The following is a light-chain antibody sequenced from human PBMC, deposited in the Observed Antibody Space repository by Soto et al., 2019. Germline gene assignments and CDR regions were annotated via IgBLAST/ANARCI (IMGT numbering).Light chain of an antibody. CDR1: QSITYW. CDR2: DVF. J-gene: IGKJ2*01. V-gene: IGKV1-5*01. Sequence: GDRVTITCRASQSITYWLAWYQQKPGRAPKLLIYDVFNLQSGVPSRFSGSGSGTEFTLTISSLQPDDSATYYCQQYHSFSFTFGQGTKLE. CDR3: QQYHSFSFT.